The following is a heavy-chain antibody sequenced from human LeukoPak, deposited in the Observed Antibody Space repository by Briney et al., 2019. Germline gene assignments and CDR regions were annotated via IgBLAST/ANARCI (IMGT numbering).Heavy chain of an antibody. CDR3: AARRAPGDIAN. CDR2: ISGSGGST. D-gene: IGHD3-10*01. J-gene: IGHJ4*02. V-gene: IGHV3-23*01. CDR1: GFTFSSYA. Sequence: PGGSLRLSCAASGFTFSSYAMSWVRQAPGKGLEWVSAISGSGGSTYYADSVKGRFTISRDNFKNTLYLQMNSLRAEDTAVYYCAARRAPGDIANWGQGTLVTVSS.